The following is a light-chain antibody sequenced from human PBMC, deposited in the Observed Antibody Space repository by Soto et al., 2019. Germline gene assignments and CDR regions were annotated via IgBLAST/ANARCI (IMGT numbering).Light chain of an antibody. V-gene: IGKV1-12*01. CDR3: QKAHSFPLT. J-gene: IGKJ3*01. CDR1: QGIGSW. Sequence: DIQMTQPPSAVSASVGDRVTITCRASQGIGSWLGWYQQKPVKAPKLLIYAAASLQSGVTSRFSATFYGKEFTVTMSSLQPEDLATYLCQKAHSFPLTVGPGPKVDLK. CDR2: AAA.